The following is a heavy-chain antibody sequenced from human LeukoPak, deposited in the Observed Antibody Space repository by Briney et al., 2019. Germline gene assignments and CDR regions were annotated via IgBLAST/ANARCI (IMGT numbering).Heavy chain of an antibody. CDR1: GGTFSRNA. J-gene: IGHJ4*02. V-gene: IGHV1-69*05. CDR2: IIPIFGTA. Sequence: ASVKVSCKASGGTFSRNAIGWVRQAPGQGLEWMGGIIPIFGTANYAENFQGRVTITTDEITSTAYMELRSLRSEDTAVYYCASPDASMVSAFDYWGQGTLVTVSS. D-gene: IGHD5-18*01. CDR3: ASPDASMVSAFDY.